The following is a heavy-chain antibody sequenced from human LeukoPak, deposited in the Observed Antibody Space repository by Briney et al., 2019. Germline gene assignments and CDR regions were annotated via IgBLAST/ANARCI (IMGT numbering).Heavy chain of an antibody. J-gene: IGHJ2*01. Sequence: EASVKVSCKASGYTSTSYGISRVRQAPGQGLEWMGWISTYTGNTNSAQNLQDRVTITTDTSTGTAYMELRSLRSDDTAVYYCARGSYGDYGDWYFDLWGRGTLVTVSS. CDR2: ISTYTGNT. CDR1: GYTSTSYG. CDR3: ARGSYGDYGDWYFDL. V-gene: IGHV1-18*04. D-gene: IGHD4-17*01.